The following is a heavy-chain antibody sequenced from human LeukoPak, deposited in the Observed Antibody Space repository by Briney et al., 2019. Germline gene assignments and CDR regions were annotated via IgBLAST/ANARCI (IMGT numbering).Heavy chain of an antibody. CDR1: GGSFSGYY. CDR2: INHSGST. Sequence: PSETLSLTCAVYGGSFSGYYWSWIRQPPGKGLEWIGEINHSGSTNYNPSLKSRVTISVDTSKNQFSLKLSSVTAADTAVYYCARGPPGYSSGWYNKGNYYYGMDVWGQGTTVTVSS. V-gene: IGHV4-34*01. D-gene: IGHD6-19*01. J-gene: IGHJ6*02. CDR3: ARGPPGYSSGWYNKGNYYYGMDV.